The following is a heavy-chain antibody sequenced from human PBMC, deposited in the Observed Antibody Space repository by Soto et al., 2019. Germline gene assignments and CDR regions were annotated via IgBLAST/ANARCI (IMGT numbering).Heavy chain of an antibody. CDR1: GFTFGDYA. D-gene: IGHD3-22*01. J-gene: IGHJ4*02. Sequence: GGSLKLSCTASGFTFGDYAMRWFRQAPGKGLEWVGFIRSKAYGGTTEYAASVKGRFTISRDDSKSIAYLQMNSLKTEDTAVYYCTRVVTYYYDSSGPDYWGQGTLVTVSS. V-gene: IGHV3-49*03. CDR2: IRSKAYGGTT. CDR3: TRVVTYYYDSSGPDY.